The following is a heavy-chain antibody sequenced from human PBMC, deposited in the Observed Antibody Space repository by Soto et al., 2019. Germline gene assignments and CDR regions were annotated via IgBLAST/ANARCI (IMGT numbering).Heavy chain of an antibody. D-gene: IGHD6-13*01. CDR1: GYTFTGYY. Sequence: QVQLVQSGAEVKKPVASVKVSCRASGYTFTGYYMHWLRQAPGQGRAWMGWSNPNSGGTNYAQKFQGWVNMIRDTSIRTAYMELSRLRAHDAAVYYCAREGRVRPFFFYYREVWGKGTTLTVSS. CDR3: AREGRVRPFFFYYREV. V-gene: IGHV1-2*04. CDR2: SNPNSGGT. J-gene: IGHJ6*03.